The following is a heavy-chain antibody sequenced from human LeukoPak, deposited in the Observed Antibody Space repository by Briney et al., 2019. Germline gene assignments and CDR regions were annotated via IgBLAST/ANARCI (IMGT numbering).Heavy chain of an antibody. D-gene: IGHD4-23*01. J-gene: IGHJ4*02. CDR2: IDSGGTT. CDR3: ARRAGGYSHPYDY. V-gene: IGHV3-53*01. Sequence: PAGSLRLSCAVSGFTVSGNYMSWVRQAPGKGLEWVSLIDSGGTTYYADSVKGRFTISRDNSKNTLYLQMNSLRAEDTAVYYCARRAGGYSHPYDYWGQGILVTVSS. CDR1: GFTVSGNY.